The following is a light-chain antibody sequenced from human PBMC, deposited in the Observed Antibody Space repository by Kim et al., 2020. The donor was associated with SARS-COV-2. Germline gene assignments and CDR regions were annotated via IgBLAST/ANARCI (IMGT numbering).Light chain of an antibody. CDR2: DIN. Sequence: GQKVTISCSRSSSNNGSHYVSWYQQLPGRAPKRLSYDINERPSGVPGRFSGSKSGTSASLGITGLQTGDEADYYCGTWDSRLSIGIFGGGTQLTVL. CDR3: GTWDSRLSIGI. J-gene: IGLJ2*01. V-gene: IGLV1-51*01. CDR1: SSNNGSHY.